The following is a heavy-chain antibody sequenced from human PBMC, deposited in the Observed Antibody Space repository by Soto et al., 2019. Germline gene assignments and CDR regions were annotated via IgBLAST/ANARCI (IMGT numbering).Heavy chain of an antibody. CDR1: GFTFSSYW. CDR3: ARDLLLVKRVGWIDY. D-gene: IGHD2-21*01. Sequence: GGSLRLSCAASGFTFSSYWMSWVRQAPGKGLEWVANIKQDGSEKYYVDSVKGRFTISRDNAKNSLYLQMNSLRAEDTAVYYCARDLLLVKRVGWIDYWGQGTLVTVSS. J-gene: IGHJ4*02. V-gene: IGHV3-7*05. CDR2: IKQDGSEK.